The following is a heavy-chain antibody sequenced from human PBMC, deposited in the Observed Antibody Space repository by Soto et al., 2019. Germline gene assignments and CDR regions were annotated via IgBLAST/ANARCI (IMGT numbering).Heavy chain of an antibody. CDR3: AKQGWNYVFDY. CDR1: GFTFSSYA. CDR2: ISGSGGST. V-gene: IGHV3-23*01. Sequence: GGSLRLSCAAPGFTFSSYAMSWVRQAPGKGPEWVSAISGSGGSTYYADSVKGRFTISRDDSKNTLYLQMNSLRAEDTAVYYCAKQGWNYVFDYWGQGTLVTVSS. J-gene: IGHJ4*02. D-gene: IGHD1-7*01.